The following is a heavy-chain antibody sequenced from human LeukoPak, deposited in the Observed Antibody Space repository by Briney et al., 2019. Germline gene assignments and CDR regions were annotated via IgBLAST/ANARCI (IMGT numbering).Heavy chain of an antibody. CDR1: GYSISSGYY. CDR3: ARLVDLGLGYAFDI. V-gene: IGHV4-38-2*01. D-gene: IGHD3-16*01. Sequence: SETLSLTCAVSGYSISSGYYWGWIRQPPGKGLEWLGSIYHNGSTYYTPFLKSRVSISVDTSKNQSSLKLSSVTAADTAVYYCARLVDLGLGYAFDIWGQGTMVTVSS. CDR2: IYHNGST. J-gene: IGHJ3*02.